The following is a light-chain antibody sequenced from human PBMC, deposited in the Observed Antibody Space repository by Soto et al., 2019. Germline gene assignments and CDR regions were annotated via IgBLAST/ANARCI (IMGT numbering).Light chain of an antibody. Sequence: IQMTPSASTLSSSVQDRVTITGLASQPISTWLAWYQQSPGKASNLLIYAASTLQSGVPSRFSGSGSGTDFTLTISCLQSEDCVTYYCQQYYSYPWTFGQGTKVDIK. V-gene: IGKV1-5*01. CDR2: AAS. J-gene: IGKJ1*01. CDR1: QPISTW. CDR3: QQYYSYPWT.